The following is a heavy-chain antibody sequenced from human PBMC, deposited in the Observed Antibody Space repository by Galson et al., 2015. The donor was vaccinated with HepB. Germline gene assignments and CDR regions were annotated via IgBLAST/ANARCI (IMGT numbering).Heavy chain of an antibody. CDR1: GFTISDYG. CDR3: AVNMKRGTSDY. V-gene: IGHV3-23*01. Sequence: SLRLSCAAAGFTISDYGIDWVRQPPGKGLEWVSGIGSSGRTYYTDSVKDRFTISRDNSKNTVFLQMNSLRAEDTAEYFCAVNMKRGTSDYWGQGTRVTVSS. D-gene: IGHD1-1*01. CDR2: IGSSGRT. J-gene: IGHJ4*02.